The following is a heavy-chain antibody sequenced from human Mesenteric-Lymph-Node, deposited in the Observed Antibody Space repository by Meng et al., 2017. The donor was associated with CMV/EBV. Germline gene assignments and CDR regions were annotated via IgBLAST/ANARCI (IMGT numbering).Heavy chain of an antibody. J-gene: IGHJ4*02. V-gene: IGHV4-39*01. CDR3: ARQFPSIVSPRLDPFGD. D-gene: IGHD5/OR15-5a*01. CDR2: AHYSGRT. CDR1: GEAISSFSY. Sequence: QLQLQAQVPGQVKPSETLSRICMASGEAISSFSYWAWLRPPSGRGLEWIGSAHYSGRTYYGPYLRSRVTVSIDTSKNQFSLRLTSVTAADTALYYCARQFPSIVSPRLDPFGDWGQGTLVTVSS.